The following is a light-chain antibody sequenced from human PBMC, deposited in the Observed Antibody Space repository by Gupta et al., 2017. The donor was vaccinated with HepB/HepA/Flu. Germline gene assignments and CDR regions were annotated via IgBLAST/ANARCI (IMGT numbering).Light chain of an antibody. CDR3: GGWDDGRRADV. V-gene: IGLV1-47*02. J-gene: IGLJ1*01. CDR1: SSNIGSNY. CDR2: TNN. Sequence: QSVVTQPPSASETPGQWVTISCSGSSSNIGSNYVTCYQQLPGTAPKLLIHTNNQRPSGVPDRLSGCKNGTSAALAISGLQPEDEADDYCGGWDDGRRADVLGGGTKVTVL.